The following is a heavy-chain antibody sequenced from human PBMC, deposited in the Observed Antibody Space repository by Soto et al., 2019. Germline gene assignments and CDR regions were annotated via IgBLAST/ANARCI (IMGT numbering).Heavy chain of an antibody. D-gene: IGHD3-10*01. Sequence: ASVKVSCKASGYTFTSYAMHWVRQAPGQRLEWMGWINAGNGNTKYSQKFQGRVTITRDTSASTAYMELSSLRSEDTAVYYCARDHYYGSGSYNWFDPWGQGTLVTVS. CDR3: ARDHYYGSGSYNWFDP. J-gene: IGHJ5*02. CDR1: GYTFTSYA. V-gene: IGHV1-3*01. CDR2: INAGNGNT.